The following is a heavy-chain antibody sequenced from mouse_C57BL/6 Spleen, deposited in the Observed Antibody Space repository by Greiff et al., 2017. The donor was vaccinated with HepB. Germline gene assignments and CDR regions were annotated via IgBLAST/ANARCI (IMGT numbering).Heavy chain of an antibody. V-gene: IGHV1-64*01. CDR2: IHPNSGST. J-gene: IGHJ2*01. CDR1: GYTFTSYW. D-gene: IGHD1-1*01. CDR3: ARAITTVVATGFDY. Sequence: VKLQQPGAELVKPGASVKLSCKASGYTFTSYWMHWVKQRPGQGLEWIGMIHPNSGSTNYNEKFKSKATLTVYKSSSTAYMQLSSLTSEDSAVYYCARAITTVVATGFDYWGQGTTLTVSS.